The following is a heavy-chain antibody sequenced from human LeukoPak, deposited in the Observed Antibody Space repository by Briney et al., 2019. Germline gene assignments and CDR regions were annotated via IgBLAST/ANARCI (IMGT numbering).Heavy chain of an antibody. CDR3: AKSGNNRFDY. J-gene: IGHJ4*02. D-gene: IGHD4-23*01. Sequence: GGSLRLSCAASGFTVDSNYMSWVRQAPGKGLEWVSVIYSGGSTYYADSVKGRFTITRDNSKNTLYLQMNSLRTEDTAVYYCAKSGNNRFDYWGQGTLVTVSS. V-gene: IGHV3-66*01. CDR2: IYSGGST. CDR1: GFTVDSNY.